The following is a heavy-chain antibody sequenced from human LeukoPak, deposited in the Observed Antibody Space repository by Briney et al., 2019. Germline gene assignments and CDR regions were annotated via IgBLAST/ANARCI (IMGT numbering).Heavy chain of an antibody. Sequence: SVKVSCKASGYTFTGYYIHWVRQAPGQGLEWMGGIIPIFGTANYAQKFQGRVTITADESTSTAYMELSSLRSEDTAVYYCANQYSGYPHGAFDIWGQGTMVTVSS. CDR3: ANQYSGYPHGAFDI. V-gene: IGHV1-69*13. J-gene: IGHJ3*02. D-gene: IGHD3-22*01. CDR1: GYTFTGYY. CDR2: IIPIFGTA.